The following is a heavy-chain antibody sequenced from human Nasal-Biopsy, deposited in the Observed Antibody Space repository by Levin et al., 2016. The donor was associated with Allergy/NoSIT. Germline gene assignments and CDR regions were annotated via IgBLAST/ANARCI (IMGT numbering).Heavy chain of an antibody. V-gene: IGHV3-49*04. D-gene: IGHD6-13*01. J-gene: IGHJ4*02. CDR1: GFIFVTHW. CDR2: LRSKAYGETT. CDR3: TAAAAWSVGDY. Sequence: GESLKISCAASGFIFVTHWMTWVRQAPGKGLEWVGFLRSKAYGETTEYAASVKGRFTISRDDFKSIAYLQMNSLKTEDTAVYYCTAAAAWSVGDYWGQGTLVTVSS.